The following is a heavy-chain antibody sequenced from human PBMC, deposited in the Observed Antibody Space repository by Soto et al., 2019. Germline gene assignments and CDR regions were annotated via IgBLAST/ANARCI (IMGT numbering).Heavy chain of an antibody. J-gene: IGHJ6*02. CDR2: IYYSGST. CDR3: ARDSRRITMVRGVIMVGYYGMDV. V-gene: IGHV4-30-4*01. Sequence: SETLSLTCTVSGGSISSGDYYWSWIRQPPGKGLEWIGYIYYSGSTYYNPSLKSRVTISVDTSKNQFSLKLSSVTAADTAAYYCARDSRRITMVRGVIMVGYYGMDVWGQGTTVTVSS. CDR1: GGSISSGDYY. D-gene: IGHD3-10*01.